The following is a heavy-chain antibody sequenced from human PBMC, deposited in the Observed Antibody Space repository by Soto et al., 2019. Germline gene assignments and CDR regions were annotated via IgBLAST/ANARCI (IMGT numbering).Heavy chain of an antibody. CDR1: GFTFSSYG. V-gene: IGHV3-30*18. CDR3: AKSVSDSSGFDY. J-gene: IGHJ4*02. Sequence: GGSLRLSCAASGFTFSSYGMHWVRQAPGKGLEWVAVISYEGSNKYYEDSVKGRFTISRDNSKNTLYLQMNSLRAEDTAVYYCAKSVSDSSGFDYWGQGTLVTVSS. D-gene: IGHD3-22*01. CDR2: ISYEGSNK.